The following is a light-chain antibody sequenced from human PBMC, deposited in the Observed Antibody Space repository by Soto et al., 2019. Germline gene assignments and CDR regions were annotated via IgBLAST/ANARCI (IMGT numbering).Light chain of an antibody. CDR1: SSDVGAYNS. V-gene: IGLV2-8*01. J-gene: IGLJ3*02. CDR3: SSYAGATNWV. CDR2: EVS. Sequence: QSALTEPPSASGSHGQSVTIYCNGNSSDVGAYNSVSWYQHYTGKATKLLIYEVSKRPSGVPDRFSGSKSGNTASLTVSGLQADDDADYYCSSYAGATNWVFGGGTKLT.